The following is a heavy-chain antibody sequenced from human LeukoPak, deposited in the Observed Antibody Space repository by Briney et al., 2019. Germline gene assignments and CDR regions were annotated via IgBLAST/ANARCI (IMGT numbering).Heavy chain of an antibody. Sequence: SVKVSCKAPGGTFSSYAISWVRQAPGQGLEWMGRIIPILGIANYAQKFQGRVTITADKSTSTAYMELSSLRSEDTAVYYCAREGAELPCDYWGQGTLVTVSS. D-gene: IGHD1-1*01. V-gene: IGHV1-69*04. J-gene: IGHJ4*02. CDR3: AREGAELPCDY. CDR2: IIPILGIA. CDR1: GGTFSSYA.